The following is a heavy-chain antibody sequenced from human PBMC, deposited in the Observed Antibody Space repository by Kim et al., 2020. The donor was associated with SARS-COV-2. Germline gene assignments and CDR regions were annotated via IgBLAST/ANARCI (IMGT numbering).Heavy chain of an antibody. Sequence: GGSLRLSCAVSGFTFSSYWMSWVRQAPGKGLEWVANIKQDGSEKYYVDSVKGRFTISRDNAKNSLYLQMNSLRAEDTAVYYCASHGAYFGGDCYWNIDY. D-gene: IGHD2-21*01. V-gene: IGHV3-7*01. CDR2: IKQDGSEK. CDR1: GFTFSSYW. J-gene: IGHJ4*01. CDR3: ASHGAYFGGDCYWNIDY.